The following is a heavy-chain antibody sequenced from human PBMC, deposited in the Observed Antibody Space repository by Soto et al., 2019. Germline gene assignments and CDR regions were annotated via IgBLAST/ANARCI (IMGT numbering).Heavy chain of an antibody. D-gene: IGHD3-22*01. Sequence: PSETLSLTCTVSGGSISSYYWSWIRQPPGKGLEWIGYIHYSGSTNYNPSLKSRVTISVDTSKNQFSLKLSSVTAADTAVYYCARAYEVYYDSPIGFDPSGQLTLVTVSS. CDR1: GGSISSYY. J-gene: IGHJ5*02. CDR2: IHYSGST. CDR3: ARAYEVYYDSPIGFDP. V-gene: IGHV4-59*01.